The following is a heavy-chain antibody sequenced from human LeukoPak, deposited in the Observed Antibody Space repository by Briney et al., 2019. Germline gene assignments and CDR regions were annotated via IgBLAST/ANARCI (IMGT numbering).Heavy chain of an antibody. V-gene: IGHV3-23*01. Sequence: GGSLRLSCAASGFTVGSYAMSWVRQAPGKGLEWVSAISTSGGSTYYADSVRGRFTISRDISKKTLYLQMSSLRVEDTAVYYCAKDERGEHYDILTGYYPQPFDYWGQGTLVTVSS. J-gene: IGHJ4*02. D-gene: IGHD3-9*01. CDR2: ISTSGGST. CDR1: GFTVGSYA. CDR3: AKDERGEHYDILTGYYPQPFDY.